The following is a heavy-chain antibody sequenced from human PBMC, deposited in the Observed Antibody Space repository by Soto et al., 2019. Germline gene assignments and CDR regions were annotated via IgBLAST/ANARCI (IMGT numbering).Heavy chain of an antibody. CDR2: FDPEDGET. D-gene: IGHD2-15*01. Sequence: QVQLVQSGAEVKKPGASVKVSCKVSGYTLTELSMHWVRQAPGKGFEWMGGFDPEDGETIYAQKFQGRVTMTEDTSTDTAYMELSSLRSEDTAVYYCATALGYCSGGSCYADYYYGMDVWCQGTTVTVSS. V-gene: IGHV1-24*01. CDR1: GYTLTELS. CDR3: ATALGYCSGGSCYADYYYGMDV. J-gene: IGHJ6*02.